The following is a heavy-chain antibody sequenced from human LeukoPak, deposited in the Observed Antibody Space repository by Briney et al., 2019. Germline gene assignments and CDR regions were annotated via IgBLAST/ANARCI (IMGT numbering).Heavy chain of an antibody. CDR3: ARGSSGWYRRIYFDY. D-gene: IGHD6-19*01. Sequence: SETLSLTCAVYGGSFSGYYWSWIRQPPGKGLEWIGEINHSGSTIYNPSLKSRVTISVDTSKNQFSLKLSSVTAADTAVYYCARGSSGWYRRIYFDYWGQGTLVTVSS. CDR2: INHSGST. V-gene: IGHV4-34*01. CDR1: GGSFSGYY. J-gene: IGHJ4*02.